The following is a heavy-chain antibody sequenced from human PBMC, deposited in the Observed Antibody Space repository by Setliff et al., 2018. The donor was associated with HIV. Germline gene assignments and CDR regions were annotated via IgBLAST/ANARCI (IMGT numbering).Heavy chain of an antibody. J-gene: IGHJ6*03. D-gene: IGHD4-4*01. Sequence: GGSLRLSCAASGLSFNTAWMNWVRQAPGKGLEWVGRIKTKTDGETTDYAAPVKGRFTISRVDSKNALYLQMNSLKSEDTDVYFCAXXDYSNQIYNYSYXXDXWGKXXTVTVSS. CDR3: AXXDYSNQIYNYSYXXDX. CDR1: GLSFNTAW. V-gene: IGHV3-15*01. CDR2: IKTKTDGETT.